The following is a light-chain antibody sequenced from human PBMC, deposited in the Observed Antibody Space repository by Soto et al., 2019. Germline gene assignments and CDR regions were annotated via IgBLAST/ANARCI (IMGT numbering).Light chain of an antibody. V-gene: IGKV3-15*01. CDR2: GAT. CDR1: QSVSSN. CDR3: RQYNNWPSCS. Sequence: EIVMTQFPATLSVSPGERATLSCRASQSVSSNLAWYQQKGGQAPRLLMYGATTRATGVPARFSGSGSGTEFTHTSIILQSEHVAVYDCRQYNNWPSCSFRQGTKLEI. J-gene: IGKJ2*04.